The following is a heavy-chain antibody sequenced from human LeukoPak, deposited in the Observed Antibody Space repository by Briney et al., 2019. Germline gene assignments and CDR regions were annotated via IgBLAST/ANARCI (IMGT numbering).Heavy chain of an antibody. D-gene: IGHD3-3*01. CDR2: IIPIFGTA. V-gene: IGHV1-69*05. CDR3: ARDRRPCYDFWSGYYTLGYYYYYMDV. CDR1: GGTFSSYA. Sequence: SVKVSCKASGGTFSSYAISWVRQAPGQGLEWMGGIIPIFGTANYAQKFQGRVTITTDESTSTAYMELSSLRSEDTAVYYCARDRRPCYDFWSGYYTLGYYYYYMDVWGKGTTVTVSS. J-gene: IGHJ6*03.